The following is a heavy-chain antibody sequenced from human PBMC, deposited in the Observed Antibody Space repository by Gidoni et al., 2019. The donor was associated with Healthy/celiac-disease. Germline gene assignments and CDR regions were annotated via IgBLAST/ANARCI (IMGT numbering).Heavy chain of an antibody. CDR1: GFTFSSYS. CDR2: ISYDGSNK. J-gene: IGHJ6*02. D-gene: IGHD3-3*01. V-gene: IGHV3-30-3*01. Sequence: QVQLVESGGGVVQPGTSLRLSCAASGFTFSSYSMHWVSQAPGKGLVWVAVISYDGSNKYYADSVKGRFTISRDNSKNTLYLQMNSLRAEDTAVYYCARDRTYYDFWSGYYNSYYGMDVWGQGTTVTVSS. CDR3: ARDRTYYDFWSGYYNSYYGMDV.